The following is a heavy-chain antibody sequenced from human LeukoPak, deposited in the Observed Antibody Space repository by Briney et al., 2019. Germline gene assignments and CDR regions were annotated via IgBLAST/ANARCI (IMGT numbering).Heavy chain of an antibody. CDR3: ARGDYYGSGSYAY. CDR2: IYSGGST. CDR1: GFTVSGNY. J-gene: IGHJ4*02. V-gene: IGHV3-53*01. D-gene: IGHD3-10*01. Sequence: RGSLRLSCAASGFTVSGNYMSWVRQAPGKGLEWVSVIYSGGSTYYADSVKGRFTISRDNSKNTLYLQMNSLRAEDTAVYYCARGDYYGSGSYAYWGQGTLVTVSS.